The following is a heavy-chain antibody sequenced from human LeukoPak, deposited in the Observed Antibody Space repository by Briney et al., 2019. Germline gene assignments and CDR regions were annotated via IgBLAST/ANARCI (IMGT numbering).Heavy chain of an antibody. Sequence: PGGSLRPSCAASGFTFSSYAMSWVRQAPGKGLEWVSAISGSGGSTYYADSVKGRFTISRDNSKNTLYLQMNSLRAEDTAVYYCAKLPLQDYRGNWFDPWGQGTLVTVSS. V-gene: IGHV3-23*01. CDR3: AKLPLQDYRGNWFDP. D-gene: IGHD4-11*01. J-gene: IGHJ5*02. CDR1: GFTFSSYA. CDR2: ISGSGGST.